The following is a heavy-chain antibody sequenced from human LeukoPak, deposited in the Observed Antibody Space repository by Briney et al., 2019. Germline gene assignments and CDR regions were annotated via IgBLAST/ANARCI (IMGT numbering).Heavy chain of an antibody. V-gene: IGHV3-23*01. CDR1: GFTFSSYA. J-gene: IGHJ4*02. CDR2: ISGSGVST. D-gene: IGHD3-22*01. Sequence: PGGSLRLSCAASGFTFSSYAMSWVRQAPGKGLEWVSVISGSGVSTFYADSVKGRFTISRDNSKNTLYLQMSSLRAEDTAVYYCAKDQTYYYDSTNYFDYWGQGTLVTVSS. CDR3: AKDQTYYYDSTNYFDY.